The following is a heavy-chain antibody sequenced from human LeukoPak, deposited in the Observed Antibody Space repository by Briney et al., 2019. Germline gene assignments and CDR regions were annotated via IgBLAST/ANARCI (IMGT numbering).Heavy chain of an antibody. CDR1: GHTFTSYY. Sequence: ASVKVSCKASGHTFTSYYMHWVRQAPGQGLEWMGIISPSGGSTSYAQKFQGRVTMTRDTSTSTVYMELSSLRSEDTAVYYCAREGASGFDYWGQGTLVTVSS. V-gene: IGHV1-46*03. CDR3: AREGASGFDY. D-gene: IGHD1-26*01. CDR2: ISPSGGST. J-gene: IGHJ4*02.